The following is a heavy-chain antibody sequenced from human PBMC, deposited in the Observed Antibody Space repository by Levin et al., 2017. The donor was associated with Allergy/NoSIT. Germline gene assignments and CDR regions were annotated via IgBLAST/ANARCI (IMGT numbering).Heavy chain of an antibody. V-gene: IGHV3-30-3*01. Sequence: GGSLRLSCAASGFTFSSYAMHWVRQAPGKGLEWVAVISYDGSNKYYADSVKGRFTISRDNSKNTLYLQMNSLRAEDTAVYYCARDRERAAVRYYFDYWGQGTLVTVSS. D-gene: IGHD6-13*01. CDR1: GFTFSSYA. J-gene: IGHJ4*02. CDR2: ISYDGSNK. CDR3: ARDRERAAVRYYFDY.